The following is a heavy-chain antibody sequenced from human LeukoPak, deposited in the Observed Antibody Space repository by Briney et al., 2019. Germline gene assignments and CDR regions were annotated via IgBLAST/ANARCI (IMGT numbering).Heavy chain of an antibody. CDR2: ISGSGGST. D-gene: IGHD6-13*01. CDR1: GFTFSNYA. V-gene: IGHV3-23*01. Sequence: GGSLRLSCAVSGFTFSNYAMDWVRQAPGKGLEWVSTISGSGGSTSYADSVKGRFTISRDNAKNSLYLQMNSLRAEDTAVYYCARVPRYSSSWYRGTYWGRGTLVTVSS. CDR3: ARVPRYSSSWYRGTY. J-gene: IGHJ4*02.